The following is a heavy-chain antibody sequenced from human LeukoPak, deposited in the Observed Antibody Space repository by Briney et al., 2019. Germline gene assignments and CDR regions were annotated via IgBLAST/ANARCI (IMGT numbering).Heavy chain of an antibody. CDR1: GFTFSGSA. V-gene: IGHV3-73*01. CDR3: TRLAYYDFWSGSPDAFDI. CDR2: IRSKANSYAT. Sequence: PGGSLRLSCAASGFTFSGSAMHWVRQASGKGLEWVGRIRSKANSYATAYAASVKGRFTISRDDSKNTAYLQMNSLKTEGTAVYYCTRLAYYDFWSGSPDAFDIWGQGTMVTVSS. J-gene: IGHJ3*02. D-gene: IGHD3-3*01.